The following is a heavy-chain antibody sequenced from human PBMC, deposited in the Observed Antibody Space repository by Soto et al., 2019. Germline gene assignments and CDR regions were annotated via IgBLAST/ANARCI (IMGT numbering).Heavy chain of an antibody. V-gene: IGHV4-30-4*01. Sequence: QVQLQESGPGLVKPSQTLSLTCTVSGGSINSGNSYWSWIRQPPGKGLEWIGFIYYRGSTYYNPTLQSRVAMSIDTSKNQCSLKLSSVTAADTAVYYCAREKIDSSGYYFDYWGQGTLATVSS. CDR2: IYYRGST. CDR3: AREKIDSSGYYFDY. CDR1: GGSINSGNSY. D-gene: IGHD3-22*01. J-gene: IGHJ4*02.